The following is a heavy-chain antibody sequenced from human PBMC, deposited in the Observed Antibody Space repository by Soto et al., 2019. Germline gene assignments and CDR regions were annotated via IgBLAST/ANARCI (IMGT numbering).Heavy chain of an antibody. V-gene: IGHV1-2*02. CDR2: INPATGAA. CDR1: GYPVTAYY. J-gene: IGHJ3*02. CDR3: ARGGGVGVAGSAAFDM. D-gene: IGHD3-3*01. Sequence: QLHLVQSGAVVKKPGASVTVSCSASGYPVTAYYMHWVRQAPGRGLEWMGGINPATGAAKYTQTFQGRVPMTRDTSTRTVFMELSGPTSEDTAGFCCARGGGVGVAGSAAFDMWGQGTLVTVSS.